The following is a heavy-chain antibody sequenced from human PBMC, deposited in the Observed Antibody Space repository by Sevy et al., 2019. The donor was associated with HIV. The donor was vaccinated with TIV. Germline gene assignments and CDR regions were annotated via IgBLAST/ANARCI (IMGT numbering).Heavy chain of an antibody. V-gene: IGHV3-30*02. CDR3: VKEGGGEGGDH. CDR2: IQYDGSHK. J-gene: IGHJ4*02. D-gene: IGHD2-21*01. CDR1: GFSFSSYG. Sequence: GGSLRLSCAASGFSFSSYGMHWVRQAPGKGLEWMSYIQYDGSHKDYAYSVKGRFTISRDNSKNTLYLQMNSLRVEDTVVFYCVKEGGGEGGDHWGQGTLVTVSS.